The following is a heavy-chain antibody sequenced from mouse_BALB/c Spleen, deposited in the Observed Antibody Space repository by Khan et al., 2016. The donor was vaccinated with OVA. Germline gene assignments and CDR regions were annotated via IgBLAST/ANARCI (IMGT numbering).Heavy chain of an antibody. CDR3: ARQPYYHYNVMDY. Sequence: QVQLKESGPGLVAPSPSLSITCTISGFSLTNYGVHWVRQPPGKGLEWLAVIWSVGSTTYNSALNSRLTITKDNSKSQAFLKMNSHQTDDTAIYFCARQPYYHYNVMDYWGQGTSVTVSS. V-gene: IGHV2-6-1*01. CDR1: GFSLTNYG. CDR2: IWSVGST. D-gene: IGHD2-10*01. J-gene: IGHJ4*01.